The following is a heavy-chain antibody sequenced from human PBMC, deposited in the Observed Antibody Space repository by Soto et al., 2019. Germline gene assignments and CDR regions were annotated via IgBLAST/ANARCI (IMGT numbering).Heavy chain of an antibody. CDR3: AAGGKNGYIK. Sequence: SVKVSCKASRDTFNSYAITWVRQAPGQGLEWMGGIIPILGTTKYAQKFQGRVAMTADESTSTAYMELSSLRSEDRAVYYCAAGGKNGYIKWGQGTQVTVSS. CDR1: RDTFNSYA. CDR2: IIPILGTT. D-gene: IGHD5-12*01. J-gene: IGHJ4*02. V-gene: IGHV1-69*13.